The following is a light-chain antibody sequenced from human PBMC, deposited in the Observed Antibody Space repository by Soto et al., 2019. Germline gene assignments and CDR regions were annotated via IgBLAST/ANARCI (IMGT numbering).Light chain of an antibody. CDR3: HQYGVSSGT. CDR2: GAS. V-gene: IGKV3-20*01. CDR1: QSVTASY. Sequence: EIVLTQSPGTLSLSPGERATLSCRASQSVTASYLAWYQQKPGQAPRLLIYGASTRSTAIPDRFSGSGSGTDFTLTISRLVPEDFAVYYCHQYGVSSGTFGQGTKLEIK. J-gene: IGKJ2*01.